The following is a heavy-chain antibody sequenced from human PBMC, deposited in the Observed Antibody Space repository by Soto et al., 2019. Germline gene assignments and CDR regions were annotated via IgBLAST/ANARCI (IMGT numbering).Heavy chain of an antibody. D-gene: IGHD6-13*01. V-gene: IGHV3-21*01. CDR3: ASQRSSWYGRAFDY. Sequence: EVQLVESGGGLVKPGGSLRLSCAASGFTFSSYSMNWVRQAPGKGLEWVSSISSSSSYIYYADSVKGRFTISRDKAKNSLYLQMNSLRAEDTAVYYCASQRSSWYGRAFDYWGQGTLVTVSS. CDR1: GFTFSSYS. J-gene: IGHJ4*02. CDR2: ISSSSSYI.